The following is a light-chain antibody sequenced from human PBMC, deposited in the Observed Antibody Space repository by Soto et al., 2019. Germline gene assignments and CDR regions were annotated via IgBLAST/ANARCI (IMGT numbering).Light chain of an antibody. J-gene: IGLJ1*01. CDR3: CSYAGSYTHYV. CDR2: AVT. CDR1: SSDVGGCNY. V-gene: IGLV2-11*01. Sequence: QSALTQPRSVSGSPGQSVTISCTGTSSDVGGCNYVSWYQQYPGKAPKVMIYAVTKRPSGVPDRISGSKSGNTASLTISGLQAEDEADYYCCSYAGSYTHYVFGTGTKVTVL.